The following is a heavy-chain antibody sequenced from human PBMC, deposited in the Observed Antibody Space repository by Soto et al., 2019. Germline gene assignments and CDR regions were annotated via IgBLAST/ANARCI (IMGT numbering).Heavy chain of an antibody. CDR3: VRDHIWSFDY. V-gene: IGHV3-33*01. CDR1: GFTFSSYG. J-gene: IGHJ4*02. D-gene: IGHD3-10*01. CDR2: ISHSGSNK. Sequence: GGSLRLSCAASGFTFSSYGMHWVRQAPGKGLEWVADISHSGSNKCYAGSVKGRFTISRDNAKNSLSLQMNSLRAEDTAVYYCVRDHIWSFDYWGQGTPVTVSS.